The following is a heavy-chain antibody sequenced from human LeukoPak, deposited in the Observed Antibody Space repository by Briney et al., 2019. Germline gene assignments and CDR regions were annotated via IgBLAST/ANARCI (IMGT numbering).Heavy chain of an antibody. CDR2: INHSGST. V-gene: IGHV4-61*01. CDR3: ARVKKKYYYGSGSFDP. J-gene: IGHJ5*02. Sequence: SETLSLTCTVSGGSVSSGSYYWSWIRQPPGKGLEWIGEINHSGSTNYNPSLKSRVTISVDTSKNQFSLKLSSVTAADTAVYYCARVKKKYYYGSGSFDPWGQGTLVTVSS. D-gene: IGHD3-10*01. CDR1: GGSVSSGSYY.